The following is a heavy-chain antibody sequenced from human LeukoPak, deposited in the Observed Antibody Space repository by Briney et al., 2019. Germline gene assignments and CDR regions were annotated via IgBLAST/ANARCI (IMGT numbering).Heavy chain of an antibody. CDR2: IYAGHADT. V-gene: IGHV5-51*01. CDR3: ATSNYDSSGYGAFDI. Sequence: GEALRISCKGSGDSFTRYWICWVRQMPGERREWMWMIYAGHADTRYSPSFQGQVNISADKSFSTAYLQWSSLRASDTAMYYCATSNYDSSGYGAFDIWGQRTMVTVSS. D-gene: IGHD3-22*01. J-gene: IGHJ3*02. CDR1: GDSFTRYW.